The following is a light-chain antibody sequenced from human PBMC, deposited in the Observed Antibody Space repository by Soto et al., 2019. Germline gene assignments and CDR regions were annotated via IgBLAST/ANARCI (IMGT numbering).Light chain of an antibody. J-gene: IGKJ1*01. Sequence: DIQMTQSPSTLSASVGDRVTITCRARQSINNWVAWYQQKPGKAPTLMIHQASSLESGVPSRFSGSGSGTEFPLPIRRRQPDDAETYYCQQHNTLWPFGQGTKVEVK. CDR2: QAS. CDR1: QSINNW. V-gene: IGKV1-5*03. CDR3: QQHNTLWP.